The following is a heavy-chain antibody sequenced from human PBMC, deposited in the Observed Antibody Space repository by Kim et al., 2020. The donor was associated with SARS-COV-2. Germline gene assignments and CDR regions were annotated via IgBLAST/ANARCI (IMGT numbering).Heavy chain of an antibody. V-gene: IGHV4-34*01. D-gene: IGHD3-10*01. CDR3: ARGRGYYYYYGMDV. Sequence: SETLSLTCAVYGGSFSGYYWSWIRQPPGKGLEWIGEINHSGSTNYNPSLKSRVTISVDTSKNQFSLKLSSVTAADTAVYYCARGRGYYYYYGMDVWGQGTTVTVSS. CDR1: GGSFSGYY. J-gene: IGHJ6*02. CDR2: INHSGST.